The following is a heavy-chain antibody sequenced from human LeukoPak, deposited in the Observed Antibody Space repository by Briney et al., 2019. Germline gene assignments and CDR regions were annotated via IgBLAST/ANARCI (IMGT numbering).Heavy chain of an antibody. J-gene: IGHJ2*01. V-gene: IGHV4-59*01. Sequence: PSETLSLTCTVSGGSISSYYWSWIRQPPGKGLEWIGYIYYSGSTNYNPSLKSRVTISVDTSKNQFSLKLSSVTAADTAVYYCARGFPSYDSSWRGYFDLWGRGTLVTVSS. CDR2: IYYSGST. D-gene: IGHD3-22*01. CDR1: GGSISSYY. CDR3: ARGFPSYDSSWRGYFDL.